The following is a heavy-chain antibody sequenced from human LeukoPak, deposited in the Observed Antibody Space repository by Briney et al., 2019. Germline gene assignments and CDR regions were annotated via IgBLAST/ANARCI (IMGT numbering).Heavy chain of an antibody. V-gene: IGHV3-23*01. CDR2: ISYRGGST. J-gene: IGHJ2*01. CDR3: AKVEYYDRTGHAFRPWYFDL. Sequence: GGSLRLSCASSGFTFSSYARSWVRQAPGKGLEGVGFISYRGGSTYYADSVKGRFTISRDNSKNTLYLQMNSLRDEDTAVYYCAKVEYYDRTGHAFRPWYFDLWGRGTLVTVSS. CDR1: GFTFSSYA. D-gene: IGHD3-22*01.